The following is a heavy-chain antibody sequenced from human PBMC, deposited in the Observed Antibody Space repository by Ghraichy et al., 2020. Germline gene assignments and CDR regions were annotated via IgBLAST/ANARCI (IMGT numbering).Heavy chain of an antibody. Sequence: ASVKVSCKASGHTFTGYYMHWVRQAPGQGLEWMGWINPNNGGTKYAQKFQDRVTMASDSSVSTAYMELSSLRSDDTAIYYCARPGAYYFAYWGQGTLVTVSS. V-gene: IGHV1-2*02. J-gene: IGHJ4*02. CDR3: ARPGAYYFAY. CDR1: GHTFTGYY. CDR2: INPNNGGT.